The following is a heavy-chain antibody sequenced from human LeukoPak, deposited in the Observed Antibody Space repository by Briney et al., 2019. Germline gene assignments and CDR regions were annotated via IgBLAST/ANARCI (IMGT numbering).Heavy chain of an antibody. CDR2: INHSGST. Sequence: PSETLSLTCAVYGESFSGYFWTWIRQPPGKGLEWIGEINHSGSTNYNPSLKSRVIISVDTSKNQFSLKLNSVTAADTAVYFCSRAVAGSVGWFDPWGQGTLVTVSS. CDR1: GESFSGYF. V-gene: IGHV4-34*01. J-gene: IGHJ5*02. CDR3: SRAVAGSVGWFDP. D-gene: IGHD6-19*01.